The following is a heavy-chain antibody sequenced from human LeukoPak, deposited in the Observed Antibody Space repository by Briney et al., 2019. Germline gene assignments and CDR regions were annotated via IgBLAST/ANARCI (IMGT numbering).Heavy chain of an antibody. CDR3: ATESGSYRFDY. V-gene: IGHV1-2*02. Sequence: ASVKVSCKASGYTFTGYYMHWVRQAPGQGLEWMGWINPNSGGTNYAQKFQGRVTMTEDTSTDTAYMELSSLRSEDTAVYYCATESGSYRFDYWGQGTLVTVSS. CDR2: INPNSGGT. D-gene: IGHD1-26*01. J-gene: IGHJ4*02. CDR1: GYTFTGYY.